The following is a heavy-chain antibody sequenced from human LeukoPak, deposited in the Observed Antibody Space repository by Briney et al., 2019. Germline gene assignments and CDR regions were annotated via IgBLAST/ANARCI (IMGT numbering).Heavy chain of an antibody. CDR3: AKGKWEKGNGAIDY. J-gene: IGHJ4*02. CDR1: KFTNYA. D-gene: IGHD1-26*01. V-gene: IGHV3-23*01. Sequence: GGSLRLSCVASKFTNYAMPWVRQAPGKGLEWVSVISGSGDITYYADSVKGRFTISRDISKNTLFLQMYNLRAEDTAVYYCAKGKWEKGNGAIDYWGRGTLVTVSS. CDR2: ISGSGDIT.